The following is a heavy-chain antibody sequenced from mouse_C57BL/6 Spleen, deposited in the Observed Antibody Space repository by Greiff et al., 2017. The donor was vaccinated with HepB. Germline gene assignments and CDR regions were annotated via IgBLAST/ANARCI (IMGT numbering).Heavy chain of an antibody. Sequence: EVHLVESGGGLVKPGGSLKISCAASGFTFSDYRLHWVRQAPEKGLEWVAYISSGSSTIYYADTVKGRFTISRDNAKNTLFLQMTSLRSEDTAMYYCAMPCITTVVAHGYFDVWGTGTTVTVSS. CDR3: AMPCITTVVAHGYFDV. CDR1: GFTFSDYR. D-gene: IGHD1-1*01. V-gene: IGHV5-17*01. J-gene: IGHJ1*03. CDR2: ISSGSSTI.